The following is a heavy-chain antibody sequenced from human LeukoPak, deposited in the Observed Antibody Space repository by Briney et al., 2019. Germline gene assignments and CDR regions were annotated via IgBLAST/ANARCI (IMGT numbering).Heavy chain of an antibody. Sequence: PSETLSLTCAVYAGSFSGYYWSWLRQPPGKGLEWIGEIDHSGSTNYNPSLKSRVTISVDTSKNQFSLKLSSVTAADTTLYYCASLRGYCSSTSGLPPYYMDVWGKGSTVSVCS. V-gene: IGHV4-34*01. CDR3: ASLRGYCSSTSGLPPYYMDV. CDR2: IDHSGST. D-gene: IGHD2-2*01. CDR1: AGSFSGYY. J-gene: IGHJ6*03.